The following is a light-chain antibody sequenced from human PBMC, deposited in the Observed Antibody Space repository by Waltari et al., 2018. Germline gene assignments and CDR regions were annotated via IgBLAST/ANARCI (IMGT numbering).Light chain of an antibody. CDR3: QQTNTFPFT. CDR1: QDIGRW. V-gene: IGKV1-12*01. Sequence: DIQLIHSPSSGSASLGDRVTITCRASQDIGRWLAWYQHKPGRAPNLLIFAASSLQNGVPSRFSGSGSGTYFTLTINSLQPEDFATYYCQQTNTFPFTFGQGTKLEIK. J-gene: IGKJ2*01. CDR2: AAS.